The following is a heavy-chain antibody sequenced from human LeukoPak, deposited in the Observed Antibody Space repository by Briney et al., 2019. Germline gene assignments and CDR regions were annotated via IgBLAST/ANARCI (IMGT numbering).Heavy chain of an antibody. CDR3: ARRGYGDYGWFDP. J-gene: IGHJ5*02. CDR1: GFTFSSYA. CDR2: IYYSGST. D-gene: IGHD4-17*01. V-gene: IGHV4-59*08. Sequence: GSLRLSCAASGFTFSSYALSWVRQAPGKGLEWIGYIYYSGSTNYNPSLKSRVTISVDTSKNQFSLKLSSVTAADTAVYYCARRGYGDYGWFDPWGQGTLVTVSS.